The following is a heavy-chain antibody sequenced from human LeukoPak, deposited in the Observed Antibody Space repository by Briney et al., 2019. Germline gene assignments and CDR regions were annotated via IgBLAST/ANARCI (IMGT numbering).Heavy chain of an antibody. J-gene: IGHJ4*02. CDR3: AKAAVITGGLYYFDY. V-gene: IGHV3-23*01. D-gene: IGHD3-22*01. Sequence: GGSLRLSCAASGFTFSSYAMSWVRQAPGTGLEWVSGISGGGAPAHYADSVKGRFTISRDNSKNTLYLQMNSLRAEDTAVYYCAKAAVITGGLYYFDYWGQGTLVTVSS. CDR2: ISGGGAPA. CDR1: GFTFSSYA.